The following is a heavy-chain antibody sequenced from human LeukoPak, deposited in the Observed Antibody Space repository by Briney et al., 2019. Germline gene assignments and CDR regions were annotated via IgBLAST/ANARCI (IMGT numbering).Heavy chain of an antibody. CDR2: IYYSGST. V-gene: IGHV4-39*07. J-gene: IGHJ6*03. Sequence: SETLSLTCTVSGGSISSSSYYWGWIRQPPGKGLEWIGSIYYSGSTYYNPSLKSRVTISVDTSKNQFSLKLSSVTAADTAVYYCARITAMVTYYYYYYMDVWGKGTTVTVSS. D-gene: IGHD5-18*01. CDR1: GGSISSSSYY. CDR3: ARITAMVTYYYYYYMDV.